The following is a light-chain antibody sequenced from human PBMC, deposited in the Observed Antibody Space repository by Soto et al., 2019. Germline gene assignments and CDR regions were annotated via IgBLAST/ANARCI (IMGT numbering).Light chain of an antibody. CDR3: SSYTSSSTLV. CDR1: SSDVGGYNY. CDR2: EVS. J-gene: IGLJ1*01. V-gene: IGLV2-14*01. Sequence: QSSLTQPASLSGSPGQSISISCSGTSSDVGGYNYVSWYQQHPGKAPKLMIYEVSNRPSGVSNRFSGSKSGNTASLTISGLQAEDEADYYCSSYTSSSTLVFGTGTKVP.